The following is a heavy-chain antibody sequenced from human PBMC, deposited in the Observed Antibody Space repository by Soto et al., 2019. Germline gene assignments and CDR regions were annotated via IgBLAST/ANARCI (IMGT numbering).Heavy chain of an antibody. CDR2: VFYTGTT. D-gene: IGHD3-10*01. CDR3: ASQGTQPFTMVRGVSWFDP. J-gene: IGHJ5*02. CDR1: GGSISTSDYY. V-gene: IGHV4-39*01. Sequence: SETLSLTCTVTGGSISTSDYYWGWIRQPPGKGLEWIGSVFYTGTTYYNASLESRVTMSVDTSKNQFSLILGSVTAADTSVFYCASQGTQPFTMVRGVSWFDPWGQGTLVTVSS.